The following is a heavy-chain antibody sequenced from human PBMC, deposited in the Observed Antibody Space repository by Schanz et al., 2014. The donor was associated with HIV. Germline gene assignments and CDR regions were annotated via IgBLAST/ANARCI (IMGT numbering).Heavy chain of an antibody. V-gene: IGHV3-23*04. CDR2: ISESGGRT. CDR1: GFAFNNYA. D-gene: IGHD3-22*01. Sequence: VQLVESGGGLVQPGGSLRLSCAASGFAFNNYAVSWVRQAPGKGLEWVSSISESGGRTYYADSVNGRFTISRDNSKNTLYLQMTTLRTEDTAVYYCAKPEYDSSGNSQSHFDYWGQGTLVTVSS. CDR3: AKPEYDSSGNSQSHFDY. J-gene: IGHJ4*02.